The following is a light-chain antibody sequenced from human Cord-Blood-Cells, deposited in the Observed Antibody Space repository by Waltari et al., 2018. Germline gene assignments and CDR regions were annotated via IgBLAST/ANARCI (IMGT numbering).Light chain of an antibody. Sequence: QSALTQPASVSGSPGQSITISSTGTSSDVGGYNFVSWYQQHPGKAPKLMIYEVSNLPSGVSNRFSGSKSGNTASLTISGVQAEDEADYYCSSYTSSSTPYVFGTGTKVTVL. CDR1: SSDVGGYNF. CDR2: EVS. J-gene: IGLJ1*01. CDR3: SSYTSSSTPYV. V-gene: IGLV2-14*01.